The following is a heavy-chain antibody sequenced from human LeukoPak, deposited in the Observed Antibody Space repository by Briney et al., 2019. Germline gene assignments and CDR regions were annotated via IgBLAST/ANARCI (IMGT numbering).Heavy chain of an antibody. CDR2: ISSSGSTI. CDR1: GFTFSSYE. J-gene: IGHJ4*02. D-gene: IGHD4-17*01. V-gene: IGHV3-48*03. CDR3: ARGGDYGDYGGY. Sequence: GGSLRLSCAASGFTFSSYEMNWVRQAPGKGLEWVSYISSSGSTIYYADSVKGRFTISRDNAKNSLYLQMNSLTAEDTAVYYCARGGDYGDYGGYWGQGTLVTVSS.